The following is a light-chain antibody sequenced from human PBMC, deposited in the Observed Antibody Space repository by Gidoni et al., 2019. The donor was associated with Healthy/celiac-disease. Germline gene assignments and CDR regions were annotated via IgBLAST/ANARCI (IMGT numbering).Light chain of an antibody. CDR1: QSISSW. CDR3: QQYNSYPYT. J-gene: IGKJ2*01. Sequence: DFHLTQSPSTLSASVGDRVTITCRSSQSISSWLAWYQQKPGKAPKLLIYDASSMESGVPARFSGSGSGTEFTLTISRLQPDDFATYYCQQYNSYPYTFGQGTKLEIK. V-gene: IGKV1-5*01. CDR2: DAS.